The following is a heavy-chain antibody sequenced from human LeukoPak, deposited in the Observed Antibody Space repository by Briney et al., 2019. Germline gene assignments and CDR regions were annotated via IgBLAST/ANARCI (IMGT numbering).Heavy chain of an antibody. Sequence: GGSLRLSCAASGFTFSSYSMNWVRQAPGKGLDWLAVISNDGRNEYYADSVKGRFTVSRDNSKNTLYLQMNSLRAEDTAVYYCAKDNDILTGLGYAMDVWGQGTTVTVSS. J-gene: IGHJ6*02. CDR2: ISNDGRNE. D-gene: IGHD3-9*01. V-gene: IGHV3-30*18. CDR1: GFTFSSYS. CDR3: AKDNDILTGLGYAMDV.